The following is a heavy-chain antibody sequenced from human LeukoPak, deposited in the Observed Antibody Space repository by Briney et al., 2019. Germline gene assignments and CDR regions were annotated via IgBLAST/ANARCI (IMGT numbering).Heavy chain of an antibody. J-gene: IGHJ2*01. V-gene: IGHV4-59*12. CDR3: ARDQYGYFDL. Sequence: SETLSLTCTVSGGSISSYYWSWIRQPPGKGLEWIGYIYYSGSTYYNPSLKSRVTISVDTSKNQFSLKLSSVTAADTAVYYCARDQYGYFDLWGRGTLVTVSS. CDR1: GGSISSYY. CDR2: IYYSGST.